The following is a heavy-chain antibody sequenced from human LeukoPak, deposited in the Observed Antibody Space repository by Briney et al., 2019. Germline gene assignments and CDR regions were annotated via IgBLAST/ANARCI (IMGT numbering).Heavy chain of an antibody. V-gene: IGHV3-30*02. J-gene: IGHJ4*02. CDR1: GFTFSSYG. D-gene: IGHD2-8*01. Sequence: GGSLRLSCAACGFTFSSYGMHWVRQAPGKGLEWVAFIRYDGSNKYYADSVKGRFTISRDNSKNTLYLQMNSLRAEDTAVYYCAKDLLGVYCTNGVCYQNYWGQGTLVTVSS. CDR2: IRYDGSNK. CDR3: AKDLLGVYCTNGVCYQNY.